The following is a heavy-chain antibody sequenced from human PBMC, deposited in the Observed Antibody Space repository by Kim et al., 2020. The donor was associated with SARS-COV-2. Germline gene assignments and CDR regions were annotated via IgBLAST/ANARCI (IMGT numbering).Heavy chain of an antibody. J-gene: IGHJ4*02. CDR2: IKQDGSEK. D-gene: IGHD3-22*01. CDR1: GFTFSSYW. V-gene: IGHV3-7*01. Sequence: GGSLRLSCAASGFTFSSYWMSWVRQAPGKGLEWVANIKQDGSEKYYVDSVKGRFTISRDNAKNSLYLQMNSLRAEDTAVYYCARDLGLGGGYDSSGYNYWGQGTLVTVSS. CDR3: ARDLGLGGGYDSSGYNY.